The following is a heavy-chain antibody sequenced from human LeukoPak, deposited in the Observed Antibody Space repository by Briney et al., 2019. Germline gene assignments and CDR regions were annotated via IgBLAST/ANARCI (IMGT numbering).Heavy chain of an antibody. J-gene: IGHJ4*02. D-gene: IGHD3-16*01. CDR2: INSDGSHT. CDR3: ATGGGGSEY. V-gene: IGHV3-74*01. Sequence: GGSLRLSCAASGFTFSTYWMHWVRQAPGKGLVWVSRINSDGSHTSYADSVKGRFTISRDNAKKTLYLQMNNLRAEDTAVYYCATGGGGSEYWGQGTLVTVS. CDR1: GFTFSTYW.